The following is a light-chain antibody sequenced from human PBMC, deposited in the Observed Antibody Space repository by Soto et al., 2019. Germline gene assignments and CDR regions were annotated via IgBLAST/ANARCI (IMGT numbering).Light chain of an antibody. Sequence: EIVLTQSPATLSLYPGETATLSCRASQSVRSHLAWFQQKPGQAPRLLMYGVSTRATGMPARFSGSGSGTEFTLIISSLQSEDIADYYCQQYSDWPLTFGGGTKVDIK. CDR2: GVS. V-gene: IGKV3D-15*01. CDR1: QSVRSH. J-gene: IGKJ4*01. CDR3: QQYSDWPLT.